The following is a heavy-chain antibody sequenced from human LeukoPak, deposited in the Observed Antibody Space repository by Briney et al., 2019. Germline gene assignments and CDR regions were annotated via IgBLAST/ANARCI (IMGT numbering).Heavy chain of an antibody. J-gene: IGHJ4*02. CDR2: INPNSGGT. CDR3: ARSWDIAAAYDY. Sequence: ASVKVSCKASGYTFTGYYMHWVRQAPGQGLEWMGWINPNSGGTNYAQKLQGRVTMTRDASISTAYMELSRLRSDDTAVYYCARSWDIAAAYDYWGQGTLVTVSS. CDR1: GYTFTGYY. D-gene: IGHD6-13*01. V-gene: IGHV1-2*02.